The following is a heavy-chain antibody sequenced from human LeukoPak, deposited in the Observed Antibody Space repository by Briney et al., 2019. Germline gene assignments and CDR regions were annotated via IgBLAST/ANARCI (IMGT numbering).Heavy chain of an antibody. Sequence: GGSLRLSCAASGFTFSNAWMTWVRQAPGKGLEWVGRIKRKTEGGTADYAAPVKGRFTISRDDSKNPLYLQMNSLKTDDTSVYYCTTDSPIVVVPATKIQPWGQGTLVTVSS. CDR2: IKRKTEGGTA. V-gene: IGHV3-15*01. CDR3: TTDSPIVVVPATKIQP. D-gene: IGHD2-2*01. J-gene: IGHJ5*02. CDR1: GFTFSNAW.